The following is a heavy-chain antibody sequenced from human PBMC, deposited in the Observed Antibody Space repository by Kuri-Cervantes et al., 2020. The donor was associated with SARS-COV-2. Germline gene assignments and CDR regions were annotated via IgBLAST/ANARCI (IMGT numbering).Heavy chain of an antibody. CDR1: GFTVSSNY. CDR2: IYSGGST. CDR3: ARDSPTWIHTFDY. D-gene: IGHD5-18*01. V-gene: IGHV3-66*02. Sequence: GESLKISCSASGFTVSSNYMGWGRQAPGKGLEWVSVIYSGGSTYYADSVKGRFTISRDNSKNTLYLQMNSLRAEDTAVYYCARDSPTWIHTFDYWGQGTLVTVSS. J-gene: IGHJ4*02.